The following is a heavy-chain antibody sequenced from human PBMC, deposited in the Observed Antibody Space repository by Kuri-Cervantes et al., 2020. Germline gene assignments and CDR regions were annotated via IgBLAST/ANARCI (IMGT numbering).Heavy chain of an antibody. CDR1: GGSFSGYY. V-gene: IGHV4-34*01. CDR2: INHSGST. CDR3: AREPNWGSGY. J-gene: IGHJ4*02. Sequence: GSLRLSCAVYGGSFSGYYWSWIRQPPGKGLEWIGEINHSGSTSYNPSLKSRVTISVDTSKNQFSLKLSSVTAADTAVYYCAREPNWGSGYWGQGTLVTVSS. D-gene: IGHD7-27*01.